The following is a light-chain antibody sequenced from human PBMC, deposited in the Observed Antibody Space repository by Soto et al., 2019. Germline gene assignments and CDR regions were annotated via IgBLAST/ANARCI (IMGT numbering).Light chain of an antibody. CDR3: QQYGSSGYT. Sequence: EIVLTQSPGTLSLSPGERAILSCRASQSVSSGYLAWYQQKPGQAPRLLIYGASSRATGIPDRFSGSGSGTDFTLTISRLEPEDFAVYYCQQYGSSGYTFGQGTKLEIK. CDR2: GAS. J-gene: IGKJ2*01. V-gene: IGKV3-20*01. CDR1: QSVSSGY.